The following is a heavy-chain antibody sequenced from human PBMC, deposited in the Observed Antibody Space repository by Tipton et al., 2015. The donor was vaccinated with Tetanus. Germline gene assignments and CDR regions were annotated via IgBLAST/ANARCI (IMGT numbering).Heavy chain of an antibody. V-gene: IGHV4-59*01. CDR3: ARTSGYLYSSY. Sequence: TLSLTCTVSGGSISTYHWNWIRQFPGKGLEWIGYIDYFGTTKYNPSLKSRVAMSVDTSKNQLSLKLSSVTSVDTAVYYCARTSGYLYSSYWGQGTLVTVAS. CDR2: IDYFGTT. D-gene: IGHD3-3*01. J-gene: IGHJ1*01. CDR1: GGSISTYH.